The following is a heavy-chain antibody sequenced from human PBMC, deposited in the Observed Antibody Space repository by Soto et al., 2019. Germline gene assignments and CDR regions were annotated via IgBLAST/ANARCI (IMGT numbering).Heavy chain of an antibody. D-gene: IGHD5-12*01. J-gene: IGHJ6*02. CDR2: IMPIFRTP. Sequence: QVQLEQSGAEVKKPGSSVKVSGKASGGTFSNSAISWVRQAPGQGLEWMGGIMPIFRTPDYAQKFQGRVTITADESTSTAYMELRGLRSDDTAVYYCASDKDRLQLGGNYYYILDVWGQGTTVTVSS. CDR1: GGTFSNSA. V-gene: IGHV1-69*12. CDR3: ASDKDRLQLGGNYYYILDV.